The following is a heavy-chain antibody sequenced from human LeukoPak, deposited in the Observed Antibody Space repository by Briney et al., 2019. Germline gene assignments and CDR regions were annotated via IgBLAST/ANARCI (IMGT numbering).Heavy chain of an antibody. D-gene: IGHD1-14*01. CDR1: GYTFTSYD. V-gene: IGHV1-18*01. J-gene: IGHJ4*02. Sequence: GASVKVSCKASGYTFTSYDINWVRQAPGQGLEWLGWSSVYNGNTNYAQKVQARVTMTTDTSASTAYMELRSLRSDDTAVYYCARNVSAPSDHAGYFDYWGQGTLVTVSS. CDR2: SSVYNGNT. CDR3: ARNVSAPSDHAGYFDY.